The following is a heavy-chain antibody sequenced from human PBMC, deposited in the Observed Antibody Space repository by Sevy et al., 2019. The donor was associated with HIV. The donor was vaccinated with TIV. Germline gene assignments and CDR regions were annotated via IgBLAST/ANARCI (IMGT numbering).Heavy chain of an antibody. Sequence: ASVKVSCKASGYTFTDYAISWVRQAPGGGLEWVGWISAYYGRTIYAPSLQGRVTLTKNTSTNTAYMELRSLRSDDTAVYYCVREAQYSHYIYFAYWGQGTLVTVSS. CDR2: ISAYYGRT. J-gene: IGHJ4*02. CDR3: VREAQYSHYIYFAY. D-gene: IGHD5-12*01. CDR1: GYTFTDYA. V-gene: IGHV1-18*01.